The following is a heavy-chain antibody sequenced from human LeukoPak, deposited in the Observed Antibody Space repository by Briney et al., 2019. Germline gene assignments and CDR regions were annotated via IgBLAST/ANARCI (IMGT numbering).Heavy chain of an antibody. CDR3: ARGPKNGAFDI. J-gene: IGHJ3*02. Sequence: GASVKVSCKASGGTFSSYAISWVRQAPGQGLEWMGRIIPILGIANYAQKFQGRVTITADKSTSTAYMELSSLRSEDTAVYYCARGPKNGAFDIWGQGTMVTVSS. CDR1: GGTFSSYA. V-gene: IGHV1-69*04. D-gene: IGHD1-1*01. CDR2: IIPILGIA.